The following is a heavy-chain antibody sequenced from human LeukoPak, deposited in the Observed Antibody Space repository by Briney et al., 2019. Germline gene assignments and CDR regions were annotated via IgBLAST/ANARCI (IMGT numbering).Heavy chain of an antibody. J-gene: IGHJ4*02. CDR1: GFTFSTYW. D-gene: IGHD6-13*01. V-gene: IGHV3-7*01. CDR2: IKQDGSEK. Sequence: GGSLRLSCAASGFTFSTYWMSWVRQAPGKGLEWVANIKQDGSEKYYVDSVKGRFTISRDNAKNSLYLQMNSLRAEDTAVYYCARPRPYIAAAGLFYFDYWGQGTLVTVSS. CDR3: ARPRPYIAAAGLFYFDY.